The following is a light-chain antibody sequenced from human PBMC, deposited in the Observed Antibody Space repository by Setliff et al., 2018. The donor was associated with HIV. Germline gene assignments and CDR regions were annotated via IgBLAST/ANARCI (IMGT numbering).Light chain of an antibody. V-gene: IGLV2-14*03. J-gene: IGLJ1*01. CDR3: SSYTNSSSGV. CDR2: DVS. Sequence: QSALTQPASVSGSPGQSITISCTGTSSDVGTYNFVSWYQQHPGEAPKLMIYDVSNRPSGVSNRFSGSKSGNTASLTISGLQAEDEADYYCSSYTNSSSGVFGTGTKVTVL. CDR1: SSDVGTYNF.